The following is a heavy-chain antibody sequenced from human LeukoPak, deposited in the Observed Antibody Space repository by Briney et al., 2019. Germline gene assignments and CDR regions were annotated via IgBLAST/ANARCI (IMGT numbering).Heavy chain of an antibody. D-gene: IGHD3-10*01. CDR1: GFPFSNYA. CDR3: AKDLHYYGPGSSPQY. J-gene: IGHJ4*02. CDR2: ISYDGSTK. V-gene: IGHV3-30*04. Sequence: PGGSLRLSCEASGFPFSNYAMQWVRRAPGKELEWVALISYDGSTKHYADSVKGRFTISRDNSKNTLSLQINSLRSEDTAVYYCAKDLHYYGPGSSPQYWGQGTLVTVSS.